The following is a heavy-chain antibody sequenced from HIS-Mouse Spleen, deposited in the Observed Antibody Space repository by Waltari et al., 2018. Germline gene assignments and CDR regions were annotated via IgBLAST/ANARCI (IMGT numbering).Heavy chain of an antibody. Sequence: QVQLQESGPGLVKPSETLSLTCAVSGGSLSISYWRWIRQPPGKGLEWIGYIYYSGSTNYNPSLKSRVTISVDTSKNQFSLKLSSVTAADTAVYYCARAKYSGSPELPELDYWGQGTLVTVSS. J-gene: IGHJ4*02. D-gene: IGHD1-26*01. CDR1: GGSLSISY. CDR3: ARAKYSGSPELPELDY. CDR2: IYYSGST. V-gene: IGHV4-59*01.